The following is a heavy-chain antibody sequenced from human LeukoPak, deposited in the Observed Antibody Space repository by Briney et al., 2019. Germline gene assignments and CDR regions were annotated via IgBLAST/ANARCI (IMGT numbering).Heavy chain of an antibody. J-gene: IGHJ3*02. CDR1: GGSISSYY. CDR3: ARDAQQYYDFWSGYGDAFDI. D-gene: IGHD3-3*01. CDR2: VSDSGTT. Sequence: SETLSLTCTVSGGSISSYYWSWVRQPPGKALEWIGYVSDSGTTNNNPSLKSRVTISVDTSKNQFSLKLSSVTAADTAVYYCARDAQQYYDFWSGYGDAFDIWGQGTMVTVSS. V-gene: IGHV4-59*01.